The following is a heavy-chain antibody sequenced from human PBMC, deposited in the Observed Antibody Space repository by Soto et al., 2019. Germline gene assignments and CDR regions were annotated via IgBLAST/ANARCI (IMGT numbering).Heavy chain of an antibody. D-gene: IGHD4-17*01. CDR1: GGSFSGYY. CDR3: ARGPRDYVYSGDY. J-gene: IGHJ4*02. CDR2: INHSGST. V-gene: IGHV4-34*01. Sequence: QVQLQQWGAGLLKPSETLSLTCAVYGGSFSGYYWSWIRQPPGKGLEWIGEINHSGSTNYNPSLKSRVTISVDTSKNQVSLKLSSVTAADTAVYYCARGPRDYVYSGDYWGQGTLVTVSS.